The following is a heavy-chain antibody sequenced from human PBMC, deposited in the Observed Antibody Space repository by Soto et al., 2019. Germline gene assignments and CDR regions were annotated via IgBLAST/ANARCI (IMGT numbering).Heavy chain of an antibody. V-gene: IGHV4-61*01. CDR3: ARPTTSSSRSLFDS. CDR2: IYYTGTT. J-gene: IGHJ4*02. CDR1: GGSVSSSFFY. D-gene: IGHD6-13*01. Sequence: SETLSLTCTVSGGSVSSSFFYWSWVRQPPGQRLEWIGYIYYTGTTNYNPSLASRVAMSVDTSKKQFTLNLRSLTAADTARYSCARPTTSSSRSLFDSWGQG.